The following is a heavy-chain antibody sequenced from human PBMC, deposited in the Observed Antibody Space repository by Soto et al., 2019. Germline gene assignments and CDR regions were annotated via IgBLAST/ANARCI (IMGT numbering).Heavy chain of an antibody. D-gene: IGHD5-18*01. CDR2: INPSGST. CDR3: ASRQSTAMLNYYYYYGMDV. CDR1: GGSFSGYY. J-gene: IGHJ6*02. V-gene: IGHV4-34*01. Sequence: QVQLQQWGAGLLKPSETLSLTCAVYGGSFSGYYWSWIRRPPGKGLEWIGGINPSGSTNYNPSLKSLLPISVDTSKNQFSLMLSAVTAADTAVYYCASRQSTAMLNYYYYYGMDVWGQGTTVTVSS.